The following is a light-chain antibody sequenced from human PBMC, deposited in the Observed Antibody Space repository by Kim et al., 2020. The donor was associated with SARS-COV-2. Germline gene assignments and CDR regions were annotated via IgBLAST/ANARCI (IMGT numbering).Light chain of an antibody. V-gene: IGKV3-20*01. CDR2: RTS. CDR1: QSVSSSY. J-gene: IGKJ5*01. CDR3: QQYGNSIT. Sequence: EVELTQSPGTLSLSPGERATLSCRASQSVSSSYLAWYQKKPGQAPRLFIYRTSSRATGMSDRFSGSWSGTDFTLTSSILEPEDFAVYYCQQYGNSITFGQGTRLEIK.